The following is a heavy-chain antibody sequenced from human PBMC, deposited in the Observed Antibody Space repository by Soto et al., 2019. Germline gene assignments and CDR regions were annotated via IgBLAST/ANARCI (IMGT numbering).Heavy chain of an antibody. V-gene: IGHV4-59*11. J-gene: IGHJ4*02. CDR2: ISYSGST. Sequence: SDTLSLTFTVSGCSISIHYWTWLRHPPVKGLEWIGYISYSGSTYYNPSLKSRVTISADTSRNQFSLKLSSVIDADTAVYYCARADPDASVGYWGQGTLVTVSS. CDR1: GCSISIHY. D-gene: IGHD3-16*01. CDR3: ARADPDASVGY.